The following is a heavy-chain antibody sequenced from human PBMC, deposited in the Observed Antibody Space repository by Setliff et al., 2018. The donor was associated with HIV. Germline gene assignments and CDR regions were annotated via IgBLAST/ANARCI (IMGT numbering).Heavy chain of an antibody. CDR1: GFTFSRYG. D-gene: IGHD3-22*01. Sequence: GGSLRLSCAASGFTFSRYGMHWVRQAPGKGLEWVAFISYDGSKKYDADFVKGRFTISRDNSKNTLYLQMNSLRAEDTAVYYCARAQGEYYYDSSGRALDYWGQGTLVTVSS. CDR3: ARAQGEYYYDSSGRALDY. V-gene: IGHV3-30*04. J-gene: IGHJ4*02. CDR2: ISYDGSKK.